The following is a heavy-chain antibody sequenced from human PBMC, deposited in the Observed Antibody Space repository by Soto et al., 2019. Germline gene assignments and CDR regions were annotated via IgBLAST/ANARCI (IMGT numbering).Heavy chain of an antibody. J-gene: IGHJ4*02. Sequence: GASVKVSCKASGGTFSSYRINWVRQAPGQGLEWMGWINPNSGGTNYAQKFQGRVTMTRDTSISTAYMELSRLRSDDTAVYYCARDPRSIVVVTAIPYYFDYWGQGTLVTVSS. CDR3: ARDPRSIVVVTAIPYYFDY. CDR1: GGTFSSYR. V-gene: IGHV1-2*02. CDR2: INPNSGGT. D-gene: IGHD2-21*02.